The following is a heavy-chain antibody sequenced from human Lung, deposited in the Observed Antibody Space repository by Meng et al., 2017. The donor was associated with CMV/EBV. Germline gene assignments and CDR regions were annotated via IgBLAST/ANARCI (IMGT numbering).Heavy chain of an antibody. D-gene: IGHD2-21*02. Sequence: SCAVYGGSFSGYYWSWIRQPPGKGLEWIGEINHSGSTNYNPSLKSRVTISVDTSKNQFSLKLSSVTAADTAVYYCARGVQVTVWGQGTLVTVSS. CDR1: GGSFSGYY. CDR3: ARGVQVTV. V-gene: IGHV4-34*01. J-gene: IGHJ4*02. CDR2: INHSGST.